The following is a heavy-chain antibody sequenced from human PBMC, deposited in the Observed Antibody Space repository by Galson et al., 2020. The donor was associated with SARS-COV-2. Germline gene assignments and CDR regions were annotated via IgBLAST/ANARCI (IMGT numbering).Heavy chain of an antibody. CDR2: TSHDGSKE. Sequence: QAGGSLRLSCAASGFTFRTYAMHWVRQAPCKGLEWVAVTSHDGSKEYYADSVRGRFAISRDNSKSTLYLQIYSLRGEDTAVYYCARDRMIRGVSSIEQYGMDVWGQGTTVSVSS. V-gene: IGHV3-30*09. J-gene: IGHJ6*02. D-gene: IGHD3-10*01. CDR1: GFTFRTYA. CDR3: ARDRMIRGVSSIEQYGMDV.